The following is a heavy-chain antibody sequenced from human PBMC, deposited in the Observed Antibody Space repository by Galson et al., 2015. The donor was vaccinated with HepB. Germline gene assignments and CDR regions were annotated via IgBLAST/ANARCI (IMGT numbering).Heavy chain of an antibody. CDR2: INHSGST. V-gene: IGHV4-34*01. D-gene: IGHD3-10*01. J-gene: IGHJ2*01. CDR1: GGSFSGYY. CDR3: ARGLRQRITMVRGGWYFDL. Sequence: TLSLTCAVYGGSFSGYYWSWIRQPPGKGLEWIGEINHSGSTNYNPSLKSRVTISVDTSKNQFSLKLSSVTAADTAVYYCARGLRQRITMVRGGWYFDLWGRGTLVTVSS.